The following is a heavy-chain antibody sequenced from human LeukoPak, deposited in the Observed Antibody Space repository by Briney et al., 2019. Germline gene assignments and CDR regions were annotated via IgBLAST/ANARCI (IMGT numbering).Heavy chain of an antibody. CDR3: ARGLGVVTAQSEQPKPRYFDL. Sequence: ASVKVSCKASGGTSSSYAISSVRQAPGQGLEWMGWISGYNGNTNYAQNLQGRVTMTTDTSTSTAYMELRSLRSDDTAVYYCARGLGVVTAQSEQPKPRYFDLWGRGTQVTVSS. V-gene: IGHV1-18*01. D-gene: IGHD2-21*02. CDR2: ISGYNGNT. J-gene: IGHJ2*01. CDR1: GGTSSSYA.